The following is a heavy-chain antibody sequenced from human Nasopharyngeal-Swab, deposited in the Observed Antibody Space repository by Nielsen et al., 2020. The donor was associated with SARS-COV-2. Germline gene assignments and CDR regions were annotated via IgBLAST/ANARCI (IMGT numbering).Heavy chain of an antibody. V-gene: IGHV5-51*01. CDR1: GYSFTSYW. CDR3: ARPQNYGYYGMDV. Sequence: GGSLRLSCKGSGYSFTSYWIGWVRQMPGKGLEWMGIIYPGDSDTRYSPSFQGRVTISADKSISTAYLQWSSLKASDTAMYYCARPQNYGYYGMDVWGQGTTVTVSS. CDR2: IYPGDSDT. J-gene: IGHJ6*02.